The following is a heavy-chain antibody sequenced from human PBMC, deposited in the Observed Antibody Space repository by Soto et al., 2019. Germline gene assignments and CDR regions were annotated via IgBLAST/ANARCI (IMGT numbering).Heavy chain of an antibody. D-gene: IGHD4-4*01. CDR1: GGSFSGYY. V-gene: IGHV4-34*01. CDR2: INHSGST. Sequence: SETLSLTCAVYGGSFSGYYWSWIRQPPGKGLEWIGEINHSGSTNYNPSLKSRVTISVDTSKNRFSLKLSSVTAADTAVYYCAREGEGNDDYSNYGGVDPWGQGTLVTVSS. J-gene: IGHJ5*02. CDR3: AREGEGNDDYSNYGGVDP.